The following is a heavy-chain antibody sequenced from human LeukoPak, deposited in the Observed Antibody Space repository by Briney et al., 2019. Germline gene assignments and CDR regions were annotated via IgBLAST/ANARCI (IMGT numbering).Heavy chain of an antibody. Sequence: GASVKVSCKASGYTFTGYYMHWVRQAPGQGLEWMGWINPNSGGTNYAQKFQGRVTMTRDTSISTAYMELSRLRSDDTAVYYCARDLAGMGTNWFDPWGQGTLVTVSS. CDR1: GYTFTGYY. CDR2: INPNSGGT. D-gene: IGHD6-19*01. CDR3: ARDLAGMGTNWFDP. J-gene: IGHJ5*02. V-gene: IGHV1-2*02.